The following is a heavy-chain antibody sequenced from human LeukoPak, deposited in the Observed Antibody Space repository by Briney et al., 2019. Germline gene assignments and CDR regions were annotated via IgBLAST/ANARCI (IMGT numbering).Heavy chain of an antibody. CDR2: IKQDGSEK. CDR1: GFTFSSYW. J-gene: IGHJ4*02. CDR3: ARDGKTYYYDSSGYYWSDDYFDY. Sequence: GGSLRLSCAASGFTFSSYWMSWVRQAPGKGLEWVANIKQDGSEKYYVDSVKGRFTIPRDNAKNSLYLQMNSLRAEDTAVYYCARDGKTYYYDSSGYYWSDDYFDYWGQGTLVTVSS. D-gene: IGHD3-22*01. V-gene: IGHV3-7*01.